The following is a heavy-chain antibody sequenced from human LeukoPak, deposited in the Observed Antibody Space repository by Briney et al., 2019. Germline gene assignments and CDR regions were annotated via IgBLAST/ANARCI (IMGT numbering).Heavy chain of an antibody. CDR1: GGSFSGYY. V-gene: IGHV4-34*01. CDR2: INHSGST. Sequence: NSSQTLSLTCAVYGGSFSGYYWSWIRQPPGKGLEWIGEINHSGSTNYNPSLKSRVTISVDTSKNQFSLKLSSVTAADTAVYYCARLFYDYVWGSYTQYDYWGQGTLVTVSS. D-gene: IGHD3-16*01. CDR3: ARLFYDYVWGSYTQYDY. J-gene: IGHJ4*02.